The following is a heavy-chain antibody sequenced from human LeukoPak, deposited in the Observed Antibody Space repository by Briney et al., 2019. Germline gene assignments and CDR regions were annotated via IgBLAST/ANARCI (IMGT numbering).Heavy chain of an antibody. Sequence: PGGSLRLSCAASGFTFSSYSMNWVRQAPGKGLEWVSSISSRSSYIYYADSVKGRFTISRDNAKNSLYLQMNSLRAEDTAVYYCAREDEHGFYWGQGTLVTVSS. CDR3: AREDEHGFY. CDR2: ISSRSSYI. CDR1: GFTFSSYS. D-gene: IGHD2-21*01. J-gene: IGHJ4*02. V-gene: IGHV3-21*01.